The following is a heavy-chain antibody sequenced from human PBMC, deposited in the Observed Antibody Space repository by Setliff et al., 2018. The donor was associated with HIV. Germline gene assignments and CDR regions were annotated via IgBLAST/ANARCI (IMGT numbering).Heavy chain of an antibody. CDR1: GFTFSSYA. D-gene: IGHD1-26*01. Sequence: GGSLRLSCAASGFTFSSYAISWVRQAPGKGLEWALIMSSGGSSTSYADSVKGRFTISRDHSKNTLDLQMSSLEAEDTAVYYCVREERAADSGSYYSSRWFDRWGQGTLVTVSS. CDR3: VREERAADSGSYYSSRWFDR. V-gene: IGHV3-23*03. J-gene: IGHJ5*02. CDR2: MSSGGSST.